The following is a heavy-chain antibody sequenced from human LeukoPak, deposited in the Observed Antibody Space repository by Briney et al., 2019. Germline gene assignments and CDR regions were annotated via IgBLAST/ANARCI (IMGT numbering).Heavy chain of an antibody. CDR1: GGSISSGDYY. V-gene: IGHV4-30-4*01. CDR2: IYYSGSI. CDR3: ARVAEGYCSGGSCYDYYFDY. J-gene: IGHJ4*02. Sequence: SETLSLTCTVSGGSISSGDYYWSWIRQPPGKGLEWIGYIYYSGSIYYNPSLKSRVTISVDTSKNQFSLKLSSVTAADTAVYYCARVAEGYCSGGSCYDYYFDYWGQGTLVTVSS. D-gene: IGHD2-15*01.